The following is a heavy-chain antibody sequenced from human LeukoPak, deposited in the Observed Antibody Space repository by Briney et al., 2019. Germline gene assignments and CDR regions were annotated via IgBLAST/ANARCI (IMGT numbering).Heavy chain of an antibody. CDR3: ARVNGDYYYYYYMDV. CDR1: GFTFSSYW. CDR2: INSDGSST. J-gene: IGHJ6*03. V-gene: IGHV3-74*01. D-gene: IGHD4-17*01. Sequence: PGGSLRLSCAASGFTFSSYWMHWVRQAPGKGLVWVSRINSDGSSTSYADSVKDRFTISRDNAKNTLYLQMNSLRAEDTAVYYCARVNGDYYYYYYMDVWGKGTTVTVSS.